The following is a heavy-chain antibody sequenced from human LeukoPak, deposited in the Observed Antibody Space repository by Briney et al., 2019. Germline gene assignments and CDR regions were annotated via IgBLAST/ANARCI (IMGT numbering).Heavy chain of an antibody. J-gene: IGHJ3*02. D-gene: IGHD2-2*01. CDR3: ARALVPAARDAFDI. V-gene: IGHV3-7*04. CDR2: IKQDGSEK. CDR1: GFPFSNYW. Sequence: PGGSLRLSCGASGFPFSNYWMSWVRQAPGKGLEWVANIKQDGSEKYYVDSVKGRFTISRDNAKKSLYLQMNSLRGEDTAVYYCARALVPAARDAFDIWGQGTMVTASS.